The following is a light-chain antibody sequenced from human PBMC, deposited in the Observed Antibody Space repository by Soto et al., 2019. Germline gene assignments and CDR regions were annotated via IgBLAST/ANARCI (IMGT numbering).Light chain of an antibody. J-gene: IGKJ4*01. CDR1: QSVSSY. Sequence: EIVLTQAPATLSLSPGERATLSCRASQSVSSYLAWYQQKPAQAPRLXXYDASNRATGIPARFSGSGSGTDFTLTISSLEPEDFAAYYCQQRSNWPPLTFGGGTKVDIK. CDR2: DAS. V-gene: IGKV3-11*01. CDR3: QQRSNWPPLT.